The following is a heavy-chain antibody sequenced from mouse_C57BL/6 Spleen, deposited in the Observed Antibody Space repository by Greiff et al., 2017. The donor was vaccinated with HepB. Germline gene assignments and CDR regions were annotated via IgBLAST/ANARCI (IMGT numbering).Heavy chain of an antibody. CDR1: GYTFTSYW. Sequence: QVQLQQPGAELVKPGASVKVSCKASGYTFTSYWMHWVKQRPGQGLEWIGRIHPSDSDPNYNQKFKGKATLTVDKSSSTAYMQLSSLTSEDSAVYYCAIYITTVEDFDYWGQGTTLTVSS. J-gene: IGHJ2*01. D-gene: IGHD1-1*01. V-gene: IGHV1-74*01. CDR2: IHPSDSDP. CDR3: AIYITTVEDFDY.